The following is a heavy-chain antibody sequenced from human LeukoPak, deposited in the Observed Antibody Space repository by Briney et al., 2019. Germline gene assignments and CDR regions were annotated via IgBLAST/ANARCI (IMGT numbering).Heavy chain of an antibody. CDR2: ISGSGGST. D-gene: IGHD4-23*01. CDR1: GFTFSSYA. J-gene: IGHJ6*02. CDR3: ATSTVVTPDYYSGMDV. Sequence: QPGGSLRLSCAASGFTFSSYAMSWVRQAPGKGLEWVSAISGSGGSTYYADSVKGRFTISRDNSKNTLYLQMNSLRAEDTAVYYCATSTVVTPDYYSGMDVWGQGTTVTVSS. V-gene: IGHV3-23*01.